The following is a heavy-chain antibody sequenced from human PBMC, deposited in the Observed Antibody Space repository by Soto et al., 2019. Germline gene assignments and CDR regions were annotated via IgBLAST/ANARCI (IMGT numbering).Heavy chain of an antibody. Sequence: GSLRLSCAASGXTFSSYSMHWVRQAPGKGLEWVAVISYDGSNKYYADSVKGRFTISRDNPKNTLYLQMNSLRDEDTAVYYCASYRVVVTAIPGSWFDPWGQGTLGTVS. CDR3: ASYRVVVTAIPGSWFDP. V-gene: IGHV3-30-3*01. CDR1: GXTFSSYS. CDR2: ISYDGSNK. D-gene: IGHD2-21*02. J-gene: IGHJ5*02.